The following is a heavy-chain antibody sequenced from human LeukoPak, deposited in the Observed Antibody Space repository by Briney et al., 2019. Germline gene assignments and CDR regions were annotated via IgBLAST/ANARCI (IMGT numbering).Heavy chain of an antibody. CDR1: GFTFSNYG. Sequence: PGGSLRLSCGASGFTFSNYGMLWVRQAPGKGLEWVAFIRYDGNNKLYADSVKGRFTISRDNSKNTLYLEMKSLRVEDTAVYYCVKDLMRDRWFGESWGQGTLVTVSS. CDR2: IRYDGNNK. D-gene: IGHD3-10*01. J-gene: IGHJ5*02. CDR3: VKDLMRDRWFGES. V-gene: IGHV3-30*02.